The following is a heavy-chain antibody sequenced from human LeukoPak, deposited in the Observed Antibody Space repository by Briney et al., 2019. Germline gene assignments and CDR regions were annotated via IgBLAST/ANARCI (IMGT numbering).Heavy chain of an antibody. D-gene: IGHD6-19*01. CDR1: GYSFTGYF. CDR3: ATTLSGSYPEIDY. CDR2: LNPSTGAT. J-gene: IGHJ4*02. V-gene: IGHV1-2*02. Sequence: ASVKVSCKASGYSFTGYFIHWVRQAPGQGLEWMGRLNPSTGATNYAQTFQGRVTMTRDTSIDTAYMEVSALSSDDTAVYYCATTLSGSYPEIDYWGQGTLVTVSS.